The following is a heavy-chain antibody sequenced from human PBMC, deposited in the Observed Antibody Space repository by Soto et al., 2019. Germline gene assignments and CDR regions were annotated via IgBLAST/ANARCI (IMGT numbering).Heavy chain of an antibody. CDR2: IGGGGGAT. CDR3: ASVAGYGSGSRRFDT. J-gene: IGHJ4*02. D-gene: IGHD3-10*01. Sequence: QVQLMQSGTEVAKAGASVKVSCKTSGNTFGTYGLSWVRQAPGKGLEWMGWIGGGGGATVYAQKFQGRATMYTDTSTTTAYIELLSLTSPASALYYCASVAGYGSGSRRFDTWGQGTLVSVSS. CDR1: GNTFGTYG. V-gene: IGHV1-18*01.